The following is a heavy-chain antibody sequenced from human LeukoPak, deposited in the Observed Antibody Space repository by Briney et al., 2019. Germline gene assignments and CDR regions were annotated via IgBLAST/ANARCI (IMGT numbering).Heavy chain of an antibody. CDR2: IYTSGST. D-gene: IGHD3-10*01. V-gene: IGHV4-4*07. CDR3: ARAPMVRGVIPYFDY. CDR1: GGSISSYY. J-gene: IGHJ4*02. Sequence: SETLSPTCTVSGGSISSYYWSWIRQPAGKGLEWIGRIYTSGSTNYNPSLKSRVTMSVDTSKNQFSLKLSSVTAADAGVYYCARAPMVRGVIPYFDYWGQGTLVTVSS.